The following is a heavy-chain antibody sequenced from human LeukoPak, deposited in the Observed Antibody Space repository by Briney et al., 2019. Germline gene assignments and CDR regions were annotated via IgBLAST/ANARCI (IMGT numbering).Heavy chain of an antibody. CDR2: ISYDGSNK. CDR1: GFTFSSYG. V-gene: IGHV3-30*18. CDR3: AKAMGPDIVVVTTGSLDP. Sequence: GGSLRLSCAASGFTFSSYGMHWVRQAPGKGLEWVAVISYDGSNKYYADSVKGRFTISRDNSKNTLYLQMNSLRAEDTAVYYCAKAMGPDIVVVTTGSLDPWGREPWSPSPQ. J-gene: IGHJ5*02. D-gene: IGHD2-21*02.